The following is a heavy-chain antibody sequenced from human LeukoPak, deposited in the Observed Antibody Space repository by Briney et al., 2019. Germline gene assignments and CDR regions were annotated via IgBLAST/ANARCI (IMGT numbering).Heavy chain of an antibody. CDR1: GYTFTGYN. CDR3: ARDKYDFWSGYYYYFDY. V-gene: IGHV1-2*02. Sequence: ASVKVSCKASGYTFTGYNMHWVRQAPGQGLEWMGWINPNSGGTNYAQKFQGRVTMTRDTSISTAYMELSRLRSDDTAVYYCARDKYDFWSGYYYYFDYWGQGTLVTVSS. J-gene: IGHJ4*02. D-gene: IGHD3-3*01. CDR2: INPNSGGT.